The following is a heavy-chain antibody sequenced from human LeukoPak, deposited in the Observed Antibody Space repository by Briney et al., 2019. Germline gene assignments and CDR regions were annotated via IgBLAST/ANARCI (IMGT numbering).Heavy chain of an antibody. V-gene: IGHV4-59*08. CDR1: GGSISSYY. J-gene: IGHJ4*02. D-gene: IGHD3-22*01. CDR3: ASYYDSSGYIDY. CDR2: IYFSGST. Sequence: PSETLSLTCTVSGGSISSYYWSWIRQSPGKGLEWIGYIYFSGSTNYNPSLKSRVTISVDTSKSQFSLKLSSVTAADTAVYYCASYYDSSGYIDYWGQGTLVTVSS.